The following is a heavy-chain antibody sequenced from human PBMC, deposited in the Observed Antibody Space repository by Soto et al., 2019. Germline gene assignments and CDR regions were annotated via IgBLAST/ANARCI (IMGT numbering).Heavy chain of an antibody. Sequence: SETLSLTCSVSGSSISTVGHYWTWIRQPPGKGLEWIGSIYHTGSTYYSKSLRSRLTMSVDTSKSQFSLRLSSVTAADTAVYYCARATGTLRSRNCDYWGQGSLVTVSS. CDR1: GSSISTVGHY. CDR2: IYHTGST. CDR3: ARATGTLRSRNCDY. V-gene: IGHV4-31*03. J-gene: IGHJ4*02. D-gene: IGHD1-1*01.